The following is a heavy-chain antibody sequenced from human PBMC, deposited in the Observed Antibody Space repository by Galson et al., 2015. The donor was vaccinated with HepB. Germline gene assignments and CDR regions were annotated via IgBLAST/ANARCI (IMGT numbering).Heavy chain of an antibody. CDR3: ARVADADYGDHSHFDS. V-gene: IGHV3-11*06. CDR2: ISQSGTYT. D-gene: IGHD4-17*01. Sequence: SLRLSCAASGFTFSDYYMSWIRQAPGKGLEWISYISQSGTYTNYADSVKGRFTISRDNAQNSLYLQINSLRAEDTAVYYCARVADADYGDHSHFDSWGQGTMVTVFS. CDR1: GFTFSDYY. J-gene: IGHJ3*01.